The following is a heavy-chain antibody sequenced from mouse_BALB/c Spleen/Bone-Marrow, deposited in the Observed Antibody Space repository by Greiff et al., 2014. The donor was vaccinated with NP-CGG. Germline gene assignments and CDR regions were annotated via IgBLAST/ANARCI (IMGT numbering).Heavy chain of an antibody. CDR2: IRNKANGYTT. V-gene: IGHV7-3*02. D-gene: IGHD2-14*01. Sequence: VQLKESGGGLVQPGGSLRLSCATSGFTFTDYYMSWVRQPPGKALEWLGFIRNKANGYTTEYSASVKGRFTISRDNPQSILYLQMNTLRAEDSATYYCARDRRYDLAWFAYWGQGTLVTVSA. CDR3: ARDRRYDLAWFAY. CDR1: GFTFTDYY. J-gene: IGHJ3*01.